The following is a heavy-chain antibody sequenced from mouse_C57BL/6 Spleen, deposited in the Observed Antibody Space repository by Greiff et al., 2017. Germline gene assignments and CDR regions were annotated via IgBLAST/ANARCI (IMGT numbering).Heavy chain of an antibody. CDR1: GYSFTGYY. CDR2: INPSTGGT. CDR3: ARNWEGDYFDY. J-gene: IGHJ2*01. Sequence: VQLQQSGPELVKPGASVKISCKASGYSFTGYYMNWVKQSPEKSLEWIGEINPSTGGTTYNQKFKAKATLTVDKSSSTAYMQLKSLTSEDSAVYYCARNWEGDYFDYWGQGTTLTVSS. D-gene: IGHD4-1*01. V-gene: IGHV1-42*01.